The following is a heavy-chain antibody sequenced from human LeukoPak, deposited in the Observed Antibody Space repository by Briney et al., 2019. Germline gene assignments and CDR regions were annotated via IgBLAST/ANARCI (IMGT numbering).Heavy chain of an antibody. CDR1: GGSISSSSYY. J-gene: IGHJ3*02. CDR3: AKDPPYSSPGLAFDI. CDR2: IYYSGST. Sequence: SETLSLTCTVSGGSISSSSYYWGWIRQPPGKGLEWIGSIYYSGSTYYNPSLKSRVTISVDTSKNQFSLKLSSVTAADTAVYYCAKDPPYSSPGLAFDIWGPGTMVTVSS. V-gene: IGHV4-39*07. D-gene: IGHD6-13*01.